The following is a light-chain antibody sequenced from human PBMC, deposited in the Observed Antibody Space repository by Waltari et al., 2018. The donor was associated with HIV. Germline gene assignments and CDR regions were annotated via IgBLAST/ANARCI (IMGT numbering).Light chain of an antibody. CDR1: SSNIGSNT. V-gene: IGLV1-44*01. J-gene: IGLJ2*01. CDR2: SNN. Sequence: QSVLTQPPSASGTPGQRVAISCSGSSSNIGSNTITWYQQLSGTAPKLLINSNNQRPSGVPDRFAGSKSGTSGSLAISGLQSEDKSDYYCAAWDDNRNAVVFGGGTKLTVL. CDR3: AAWDDNRNAVV.